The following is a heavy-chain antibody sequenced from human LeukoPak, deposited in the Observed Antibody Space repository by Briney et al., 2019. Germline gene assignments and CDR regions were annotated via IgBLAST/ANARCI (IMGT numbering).Heavy chain of an antibody. V-gene: IGHV3-48*01. CDR1: GFTFSSYS. J-gene: IGHJ4*02. CDR3: ARVLHKRNYDSTTYYGY. Sequence: PGGSLRLSCAASGFTFSSYSMNWVRQAPGKELEWVSYISSSSSTIYYADSVKGRFTISRDNAKNSLYLQMNSLRAEDTAVYYCARVLHKRNYDSTTYYGYWGQGTLVTVSS. CDR2: ISSSSSTI. D-gene: IGHD3-22*01.